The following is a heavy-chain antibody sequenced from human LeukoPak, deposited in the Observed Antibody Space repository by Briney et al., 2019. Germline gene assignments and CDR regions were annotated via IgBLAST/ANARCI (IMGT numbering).Heavy chain of an antibody. V-gene: IGHV3-21*01. CDR3: ARDRRSHYYDSRSFDY. J-gene: IGHJ4*02. CDR1: GFTFSSYS. CDR2: ISSSSSYI. D-gene: IGHD3-22*01. Sequence: PGGSLRLSCAASGFTFSSYSMNWVRQAPGKGLEWVSSISSSSSYIYYADSVKGRFTISRDNAKNSLYLQMNSLGAEDTAVYYCARDRRSHYYDSRSFDYWGQGTLVTVSS.